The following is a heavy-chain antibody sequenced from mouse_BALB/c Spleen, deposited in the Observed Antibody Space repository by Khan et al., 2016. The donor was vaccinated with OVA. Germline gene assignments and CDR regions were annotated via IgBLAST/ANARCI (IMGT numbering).Heavy chain of an antibody. Sequence: QVQLKESGPGLVAPSQSLSITCTVSGFSLTSYGVHWVRQPPGKGLEWLGVIWAGGSTNYHSALMSILSISKDNSKSQVFLKMNSPQTDDTAMYYCARLEDIWGQGTTLTVSS. V-gene: IGHV2-9*02. CDR3: ARLEDI. CDR1: GFSLTSYG. J-gene: IGHJ2*01. D-gene: IGHD1-3*01. CDR2: IWAGGST.